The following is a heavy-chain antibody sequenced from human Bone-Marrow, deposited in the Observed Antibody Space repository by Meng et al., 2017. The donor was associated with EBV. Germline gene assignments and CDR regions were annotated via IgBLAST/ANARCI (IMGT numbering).Heavy chain of an antibody. CDR3: TTDPPYTMGRYSQN. V-gene: IGHV3-15*01. Sequence: EEQLVESGGGLVKPGGSLRLSCAVSGFIFSNLWMTWVRQAPGRGLEWVGLIKSNVNGGTTDYAAPMKGKFTISRDDSKSTIYLQMNSLKAEDTAVYFCTTDPPYTMGRYSQNWGQGTLVTVSS. D-gene: IGHD3-10*01. CDR1: GFIFSNLW. CDR2: IKSNVNGGTT. J-gene: IGHJ1*01.